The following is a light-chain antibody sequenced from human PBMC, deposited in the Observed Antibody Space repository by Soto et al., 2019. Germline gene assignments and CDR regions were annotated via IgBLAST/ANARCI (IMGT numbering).Light chain of an antibody. J-gene: IGLJ2*01. CDR3: SSNAGSNNFVV. CDR2: EVN. V-gene: IGLV2-8*01. Sequence: QSVLTQPPSASGSPGQSVTISCTGTSSDVGGYNYVSWYQQHPGKAPKLMIYEVNKRPSGVPDRFSGSKSGNTASLTVSGLQAEDEADYYCSSNAGSNNFVVFGGGTKLTVL. CDR1: SSDVGGYNY.